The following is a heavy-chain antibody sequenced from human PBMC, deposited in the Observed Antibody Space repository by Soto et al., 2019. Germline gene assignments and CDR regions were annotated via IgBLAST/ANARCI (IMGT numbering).Heavy chain of an antibody. Sequence: WASVKVSCKVSGYTLTELSMHWVRQAPGKGLEWMGGFDPEDGETIYAQKFQGRVTMTEDTSTDTAYMELSSLRSEDTAVYYCATAGPVIVVVITAAFDYWGQGTLVTVSS. D-gene: IGHD3-22*01. CDR3: ATAGPVIVVVITAAFDY. CDR1: GYTLTELS. CDR2: FDPEDGET. V-gene: IGHV1-24*01. J-gene: IGHJ4*02.